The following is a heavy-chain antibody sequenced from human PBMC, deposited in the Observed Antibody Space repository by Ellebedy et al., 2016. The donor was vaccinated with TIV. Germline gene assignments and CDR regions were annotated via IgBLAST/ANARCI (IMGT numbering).Heavy chain of an antibody. J-gene: IGHJ5*02. D-gene: IGHD4-17*01. CDR1: GFAFDHYS. Sequence: PGGSLRLSCAASGFAFDHYSMHWVRQAPGKGLEWVSYINWNSGSIAYAASVEGRFTISRDNAKNSLYLKMNSLRHEDTALYYCVRDTLYGDYGGWFDPWGQGTLVTVTS. V-gene: IGHV3-9*01. CDR2: INWNSGSI. CDR3: VRDTLYGDYGGWFDP.